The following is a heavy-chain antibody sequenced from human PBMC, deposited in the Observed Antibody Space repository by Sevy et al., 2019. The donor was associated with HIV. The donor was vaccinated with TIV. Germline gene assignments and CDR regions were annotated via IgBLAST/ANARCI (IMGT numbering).Heavy chain of an antibody. V-gene: IGHV3-15*01. CDR3: TTSLFTYAFDI. D-gene: IGHD3-16*02. J-gene: IGHJ3*02. CDR2: IKRKTDGGTT. Sequence: GGSLRLSCAASGFTFSNAWMSWVRQAPGKGLEWVGRIKRKTDGGTTDYAAPVKGRFTISRDDSKNTLYLQMNSLKTEDTAVYYCTTSLFTYAFDIWGQRTMVTVSS. CDR1: GFTFSNAW.